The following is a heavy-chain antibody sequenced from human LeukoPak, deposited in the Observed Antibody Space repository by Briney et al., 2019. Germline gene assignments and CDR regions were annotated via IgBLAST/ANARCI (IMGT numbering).Heavy chain of an antibody. CDR3: ARAPYSGSYYVDY. CDR2: ISAYNGNT. J-gene: IGHJ4*02. D-gene: IGHD1-26*01. V-gene: IGHV1-18*04. Sequence: ASVKVSCKASGHTFTTYYVHLVRQAPGQGLEWMGWISAYNGNTNYAQKLQGRVTMTTDTSTSTAYMELRSLRSDDTAVYYCARAPYSGSYYVDYWGQGTLVTVSS. CDR1: GHTFTTYY.